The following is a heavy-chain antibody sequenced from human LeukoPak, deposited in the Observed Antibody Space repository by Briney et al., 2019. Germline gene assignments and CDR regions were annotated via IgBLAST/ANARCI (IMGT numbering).Heavy chain of an antibody. CDR2: INPNSGGT. Sequence: GASVKVSCKASGYTFTGYYMHWARQAPGQGLEWMGSINPNSGGTNYAQKFQGRVTMTRDTSISTAYMELSRLRSDDTAVYYCARGGGDIVVVPADSEYFQHWGQGTLVTVSS. CDR1: GYTFTGYY. V-gene: IGHV1-2*02. J-gene: IGHJ1*01. D-gene: IGHD2-2*01. CDR3: ARGGGDIVVVPADSEYFQH.